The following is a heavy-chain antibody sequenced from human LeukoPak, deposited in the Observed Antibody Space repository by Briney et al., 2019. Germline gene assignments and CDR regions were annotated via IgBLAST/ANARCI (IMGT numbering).Heavy chain of an antibody. CDR3: ARPQKGDTPWNWFDP. CDR2: ISAYNGNT. J-gene: IGHJ5*02. CDR1: GYTFTRYG. Sequence: GASVKVSCKASGYTFTRYGLSWVRQAPGRGLEWMGWISAYNGNTNYAQKLQGRVTMTTDTSTSTAYMELRSLRSDDTAVYYCARPQKGDTPWNWFDPWGQGTLVTVSS. D-gene: IGHD2-2*02. V-gene: IGHV1-18*01.